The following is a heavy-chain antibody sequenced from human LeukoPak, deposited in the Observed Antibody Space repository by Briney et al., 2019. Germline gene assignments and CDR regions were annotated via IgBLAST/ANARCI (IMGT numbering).Heavy chain of an antibody. CDR1: GFTFSIYE. V-gene: IGHV3-48*03. CDR2: ISSSGSTI. CDR3: ATDSRGGGYGY. Sequence: PGGSLRLSCAASGFTFSIYEMNWVRQAPGKGREWVSYISSSGSTIYYAYSVKGRFPIYRDNAQNSLYLQMNSLRTEDTGLYYCATDSRGGGYGYWGQGTLVTVSS. D-gene: IGHD5-12*01. J-gene: IGHJ4*02.